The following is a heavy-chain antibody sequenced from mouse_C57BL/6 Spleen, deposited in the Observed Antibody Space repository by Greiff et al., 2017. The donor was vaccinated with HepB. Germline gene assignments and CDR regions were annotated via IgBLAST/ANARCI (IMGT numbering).Heavy chain of an antibody. CDR1: GYSITSGYY. J-gene: IGHJ4*01. CDR3: ARGLWGDY. D-gene: IGHD1-1*01. CDR2: ISYDGSN. V-gene: IGHV3-6*01. Sequence: ESGPGLVKPSQSLSLTCSVTGYSITSGYYWNWIRQFPGNKLEWMGYISYDGSNNYNPSLKNRISITRDTSKNQFFLKLNSVTTEDTATYYCARGLWGDYWGQGTSVTVSS.